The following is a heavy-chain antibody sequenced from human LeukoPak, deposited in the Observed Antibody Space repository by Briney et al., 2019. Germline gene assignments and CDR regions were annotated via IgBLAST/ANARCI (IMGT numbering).Heavy chain of an antibody. D-gene: IGHD3-22*01. J-gene: IGHJ4*02. V-gene: IGHV1-69*13. Sequence: GASVKVSCKASGYTFTSYAMHWVRQAPGQGLEWMGGIIPIFGTANYAQKFQGRVTITADESTSTAYMELSSLRSEDTAVYYCAISYYYDSSGLGWGQGTLVTVSS. CDR1: GYTFTSYA. CDR3: AISYYYDSSGLG. CDR2: IIPIFGTA.